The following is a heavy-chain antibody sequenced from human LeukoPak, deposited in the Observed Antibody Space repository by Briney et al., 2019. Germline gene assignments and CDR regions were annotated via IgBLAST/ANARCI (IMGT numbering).Heavy chain of an antibody. CDR3: ATDLAMQLAFSQNYYYMDV. D-gene: IGHD1-1*01. CDR1: GFTFSSYA. CDR2: IESKDDGGTT. V-gene: IGHV3-15*04. Sequence: PGGSLRLSCAASGFTFSSYAMSWVRQAPGKGLEWVGRIESKDDGGTTDYAAPVKGRFTISRDDSENTVYLQMNSLKTEDTAVYYCATDLAMQLAFSQNYYYMDVWGKGTTVTVSS. J-gene: IGHJ6*03.